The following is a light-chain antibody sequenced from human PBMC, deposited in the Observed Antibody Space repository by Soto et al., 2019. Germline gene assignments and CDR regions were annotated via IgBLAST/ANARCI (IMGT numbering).Light chain of an antibody. Sequence: DIHLTQSPFFLSASVGDRFTITCRASQGISSYLVWYQQKAGTAPKSLIYRASTLQTGVPSRFSGSRSGTEFTLTISSLQPEDSATYYCRQHNSFPITFGQGTRLEIK. CDR1: QGISSY. CDR2: RAS. CDR3: RQHNSFPIT. J-gene: IGKJ5*01. V-gene: IGKV1-9*01.